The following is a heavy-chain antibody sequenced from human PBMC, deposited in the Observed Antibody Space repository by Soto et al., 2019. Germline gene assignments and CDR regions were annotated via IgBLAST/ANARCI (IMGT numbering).Heavy chain of an antibody. Sequence: SETLSLTCTVSGGSISPYYWSWIRQPPGKGLEWIEYVYYSGNTNYNPSLESRVTISVDTSRNRFSLNLTSATAADTAVYYCARKGAAASYAHYYMDVWGRGTAVTVSS. CDR1: GGSISPYY. CDR3: ARKGAAASYAHYYMDV. V-gene: IGHV4-59*01. D-gene: IGHD6-13*01. CDR2: VYYSGNT. J-gene: IGHJ6*03.